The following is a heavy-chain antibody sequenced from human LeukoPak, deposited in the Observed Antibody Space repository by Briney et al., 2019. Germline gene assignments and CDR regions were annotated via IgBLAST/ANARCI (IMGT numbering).Heavy chain of an antibody. Sequence: SETLSLTCTVSGGSISSSSYYWGWIRQPPGKGLEWIGSIYYSGSTYYNPSLKSRVTISVDTSKNQFSLKLSSVTAADTAVYYCASGMATITPFDYWGQGTLVTVSS. V-gene: IGHV4-39*01. D-gene: IGHD5-24*01. CDR1: GGSISSSSYY. CDR3: ASGMATITPFDY. J-gene: IGHJ4*02. CDR2: IYYSGST.